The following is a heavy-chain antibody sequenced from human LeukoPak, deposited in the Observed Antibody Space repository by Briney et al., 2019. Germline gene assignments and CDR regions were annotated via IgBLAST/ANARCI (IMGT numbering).Heavy chain of an antibody. Sequence: SETLSLTCTVSGGSISSGTYYWSWIRQPAGKGLEWLGRIYTSGTTNYNTSLKSRVTISLDTSKNQFSLKLSSVTAADTAVYYCAREYSSGWENWFDPWGQGTLVTVSS. CDR1: GGSISSGTYY. CDR2: IYTSGTT. CDR3: AREYSSGWENWFDP. J-gene: IGHJ5*02. D-gene: IGHD6-19*01. V-gene: IGHV4-61*02.